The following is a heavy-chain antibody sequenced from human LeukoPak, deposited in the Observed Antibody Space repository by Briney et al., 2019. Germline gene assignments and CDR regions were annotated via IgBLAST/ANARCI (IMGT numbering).Heavy chain of an antibody. Sequence: SETLSLTCTVSGGSISSSSYYWGWIRQPPEKGLEWIGSIYYSGSTYYNPSLKSRVTISVDTSKNQFSLKLSSVTAADTAVYYCARPRGVYCSSTSCYAYNWFDPWGQGTLVTVSS. D-gene: IGHD2-2*01. CDR2: IYYSGST. V-gene: IGHV4-39*01. CDR3: ARPRGVYCSSTSCYAYNWFDP. CDR1: GGSISSSSYY. J-gene: IGHJ5*02.